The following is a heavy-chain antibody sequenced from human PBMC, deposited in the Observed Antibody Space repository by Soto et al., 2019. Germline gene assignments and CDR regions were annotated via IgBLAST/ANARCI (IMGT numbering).Heavy chain of an antibody. CDR1: GYTFTSFH. J-gene: IGHJ6*03. Sequence: ASVKVSCKASGYTFTSFHMHWVRQAPGQGLEWLGVINPTTNRATHSQSFQGRVTMNRNTSISTAYMELSSLRSEDTAVYYGESGHRGKGSAFLSNYSHYYMDVWGKGTPVTGS. V-gene: IGHV1-46*01. D-gene: IGHD3-10*01. CDR2: INPTTNRA. CDR3: ESGHRGKGSAFLSNYSHYYMDV.